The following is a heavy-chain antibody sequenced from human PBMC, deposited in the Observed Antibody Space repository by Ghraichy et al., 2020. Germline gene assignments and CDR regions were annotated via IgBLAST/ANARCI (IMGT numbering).Heavy chain of an antibody. Sequence: GGSLRLSCTASGFTFSSYGMHWVRQTPGKGLEWVAFIRYDASDKYYADSVKGRFTISRDNSKNTLDLQMNSLRTEDTAVYHCATGRYCGGDCYSPLGYWGQGTLVTVPS. CDR2: IRYDASDK. V-gene: IGHV3-30*02. CDR1: GFTFSSYG. J-gene: IGHJ4*02. CDR3: ATGRYCGGDCYSPLGY. D-gene: IGHD2-21*02.